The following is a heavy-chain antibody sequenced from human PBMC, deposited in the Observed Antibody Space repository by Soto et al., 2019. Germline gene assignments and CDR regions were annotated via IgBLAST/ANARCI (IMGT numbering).Heavy chain of an antibody. D-gene: IGHD4-17*01. CDR2: INPNSGGT. J-gene: IGHJ3*02. CDR3: ATDYGGNSAHDAFDI. Sequence: ASVKVSCKASGYTFTGYYMHWVRQAPGQGLEWMGWINPNSGGTNYAQKFQGWVTMTRDTSISTAYMELSRLRSDDTAVYYCATDYGGNSAHDAFDIWGQGTMVTVSS. CDR1: GYTFTGYY. V-gene: IGHV1-2*04.